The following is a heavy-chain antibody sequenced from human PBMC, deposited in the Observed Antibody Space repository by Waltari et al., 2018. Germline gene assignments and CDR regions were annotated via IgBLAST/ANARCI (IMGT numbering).Heavy chain of an antibody. D-gene: IGHD2-15*01. V-gene: IGHV4-59*01. CDR1: GGSISSYY. J-gene: IGHJ3*02. CDR3: ARVTGYCSGGSCFDAFDI. Sequence: QVQLQESGPGMVKPSETLSLTCPVSGGSISSYYWSWIRQPPGKGLEWIGYIYYSGSTNYNPSLKSRVTISVDTSKNQFSLKLSSVTAADTAVYYCARVTGYCSGGSCFDAFDIWGQGTMVTVSS. CDR2: IYYSGST.